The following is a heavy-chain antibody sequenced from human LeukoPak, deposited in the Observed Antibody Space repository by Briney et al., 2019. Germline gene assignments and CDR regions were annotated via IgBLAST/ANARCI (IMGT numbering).Heavy chain of an antibody. J-gene: IGHJ4*02. CDR2: IKSKTDGGTT. Sequence: PGGSLRLSCVASGFTFANAWMSWVRQAPGKGLEWVGHIKSKTDGGTTDYAAPVKGRFIISRDDSEHTLYLQMNSLKTDDTAVYYCAKYDTSVNFDYWGRGTLVTVSS. CDR1: GFTFANAW. D-gene: IGHD3-22*01. CDR3: AKYDTSVNFDY. V-gene: IGHV3-15*05.